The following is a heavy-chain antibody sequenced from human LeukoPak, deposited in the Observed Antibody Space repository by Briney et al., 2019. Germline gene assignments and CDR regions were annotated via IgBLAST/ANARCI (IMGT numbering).Heavy chain of an antibody. J-gene: IGHJ4*02. V-gene: IGHV3-11*01. Sequence: GGSLRLSCAASGFIFSDYYLTWIRQAPGKGLGWVSYISSSGNIIYYADSVKGRFTISRDNAKNSLYLQVNSLRADDTAIYYCARGYHDNPFDYWGQGTLVTVSS. CDR3: ARGYHDNPFDY. CDR2: ISSSGNII. D-gene: IGHD3-22*01. CDR1: GFIFSDYY.